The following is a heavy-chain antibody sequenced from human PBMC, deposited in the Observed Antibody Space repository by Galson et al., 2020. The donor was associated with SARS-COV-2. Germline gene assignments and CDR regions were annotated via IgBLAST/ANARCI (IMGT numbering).Heavy chain of an antibody. J-gene: IGHJ4*02. Sequence: SETLSLTCTVSGGSISSSSYYWGWIRQPPGKGLEWIGSIYYSWSTYYNPSLKSRVTISVDTSKNQFSLKLSSVTAADTAVYYCARDNYSSSSLDYWGQGTLVTVSS. CDR1: GGSISSSSYY. CDR3: ARDNYSSSSLDY. V-gene: IGHV4-39*07. CDR2: IYYSWST. D-gene: IGHD6-6*01.